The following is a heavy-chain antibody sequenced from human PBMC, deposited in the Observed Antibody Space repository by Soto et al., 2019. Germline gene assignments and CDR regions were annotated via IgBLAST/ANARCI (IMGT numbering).Heavy chain of an antibody. CDR1: GGSISSGDYY. J-gene: IGHJ5*02. D-gene: IGHD3-22*01. Sequence: PSETLSLTCTVSGGSISSGDYYWSWIRQPPGKGLEWIGYIYYSGSTYYNPSLKSRVTISVDTSKNQFSLKLSSVTAADTAVYYCAREEGYYDSSGYDGNNWFDPWGQGTLVTVSS. V-gene: IGHV4-30-4*01. CDR2: IYYSGST. CDR3: AREEGYYDSSGYDGNNWFDP.